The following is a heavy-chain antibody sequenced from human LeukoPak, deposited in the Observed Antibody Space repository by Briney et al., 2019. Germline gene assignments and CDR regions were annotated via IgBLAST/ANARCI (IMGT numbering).Heavy chain of an antibody. Sequence: SETLSLTCTFCGGSISSYYWSWLRQPAGKGLEWIGRIYTSGSTNYNPSLKSRVTMSVDTSKNQFSLKLSSVTAADPAVYYCARDCSGGSCYTTGRYYYYGMDVWGQGTTVTVSS. J-gene: IGHJ6*02. CDR2: IYTSGST. CDR3: ARDCSGGSCYTTGRYYYYGMDV. CDR1: GGSISSYY. D-gene: IGHD2-15*01. V-gene: IGHV4-4*07.